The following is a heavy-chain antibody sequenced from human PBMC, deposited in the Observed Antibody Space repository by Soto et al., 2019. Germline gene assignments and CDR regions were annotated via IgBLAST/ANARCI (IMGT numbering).Heavy chain of an antibody. J-gene: IGHJ3*02. CDR2: INAGNGNT. CDR3: ARGASMVRGVILDAFDI. D-gene: IGHD3-10*01. CDR1: GYTFTSYA. V-gene: IGHV1-3*01. Sequence: QVQLVQSGAEVKKPGASVKVSCKASGYTFTSYAMHWVRQAPGQRLEWMGWINAGNGNTKYSQKFQGRVTITRDTAASTAYMELSSLRSEDTAVYYCARGASMVRGVILDAFDIWGQWTMVTVSS.